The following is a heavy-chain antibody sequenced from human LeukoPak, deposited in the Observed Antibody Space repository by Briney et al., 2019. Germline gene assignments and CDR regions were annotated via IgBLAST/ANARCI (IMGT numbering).Heavy chain of an antibody. CDR2: IYHSGST. CDR1: GGSISSNNW. D-gene: IGHD2-2*01. CDR3: ARGVAYCSSTSCTARPYYYYYYMDV. J-gene: IGHJ6*03. V-gene: IGHV4-4*02. Sequence: SGTLSLTCAVSGGSISSNNWWSWVRQPPGKWLEWIGEIYHSGSTNYNPSLKSRVTISVDKSKNQFSLKLSSVTAADTAVYYCARGVAYCSSTSCTARPYYYYYYMDVWGKGTTVTVSS.